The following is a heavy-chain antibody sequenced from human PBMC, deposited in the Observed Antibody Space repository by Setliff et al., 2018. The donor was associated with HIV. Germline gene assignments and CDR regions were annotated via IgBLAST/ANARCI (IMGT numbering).Heavy chain of an antibody. CDR2: IRNKANSYTT. CDR3: ARLASGGWPLEVFDI. CDR1: GFIFSDYY. V-gene: IGHV3-72*01. Sequence: GGSLRLSCAASGFIFSDYYMDWVRQAPGKGLEWVGRIRNKANSYTTEYAASVKGRFTVSRDDSKNSLYLQMNSLKTEDTAVYYCARLASGGWPLEVFDIWGQGTMVTVSS. J-gene: IGHJ3*02. D-gene: IGHD2-15*01.